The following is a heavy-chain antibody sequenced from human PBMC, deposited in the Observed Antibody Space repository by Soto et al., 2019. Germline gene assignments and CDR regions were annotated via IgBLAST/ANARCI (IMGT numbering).Heavy chain of an antibody. CDR2: IYYSGST. V-gene: IGHV4-39*01. D-gene: IGHD3-22*01. J-gene: IGHJ6*02. CDR1: GGSISSSSYY. Sequence: SETLSLTCTVSGGSISSSSYYWGWIRQPPGKGLEWIGSIYYSGSTYYKTSLKSRVTISVDTSKNQFSLKLCSVTAADTAVYYCARRLYYDSSGFEGGGMYVWGQGTTVT. CDR3: ARRLYYDSSGFEGGGMYV.